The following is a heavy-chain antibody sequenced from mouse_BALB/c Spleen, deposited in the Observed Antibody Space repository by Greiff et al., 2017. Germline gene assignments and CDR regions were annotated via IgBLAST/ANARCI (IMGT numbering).Heavy chain of an antibody. CDR1: GYTFTDYA. V-gene: IGHV1S137*01. Sequence: QVQLQQSGAELVRPGVSVKISCKGSGYTFTDYAMHWVKQSHAKSLEWIGVISTYYGDASYNQKFKGKATMTVDKSSSTAYMELARLTSEDSAIYYCARSGGSYGYFDYWGQGTTLTVSS. D-gene: IGHD1-1*02. CDR2: ISTYYGDA. J-gene: IGHJ2*01. CDR3: ARSGGSYGYFDY.